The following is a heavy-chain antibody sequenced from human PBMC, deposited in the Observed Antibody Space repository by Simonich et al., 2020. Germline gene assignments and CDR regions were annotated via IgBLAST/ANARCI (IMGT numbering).Heavy chain of an antibody. V-gene: IGHV3-21*01. CDR3: ARDVDTAMVFDY. Sequence: EVQLVESGGGLVKPGGSLRLSCAASGFTFSSYSMNWVRQAPGKGRWWVSSISSSRSYRYYADSVKGRFTISRDNAKNSLYLQMNSLRAEDTAVYYCARDVDTAMVFDYWGQGTLVTVSS. D-gene: IGHD5-18*01. CDR1: GFTFSSYS. J-gene: IGHJ4*02. CDR2: ISSSRSYR.